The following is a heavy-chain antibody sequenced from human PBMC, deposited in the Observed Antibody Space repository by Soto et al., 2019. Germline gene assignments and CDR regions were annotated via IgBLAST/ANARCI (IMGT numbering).Heavy chain of an antibody. J-gene: IGHJ5*02. V-gene: IGHV1-18*01. CDR1: GYTFTSYG. Sequence: ASVKVSCKASGYTFTSYGISWVRQAPGQGLEWMGWISAYNGNTNYAQKLQGRVTITTDTSTSTAYMELRSLRSDDTAVYYCAREGSSSFPGRWFDPWGQGTLVTVSS. D-gene: IGHD6-13*01. CDR2: ISAYNGNT. CDR3: AREGSSSFPGRWFDP.